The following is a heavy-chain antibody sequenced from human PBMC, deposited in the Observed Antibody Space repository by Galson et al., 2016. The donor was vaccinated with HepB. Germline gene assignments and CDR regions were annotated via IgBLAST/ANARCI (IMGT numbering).Heavy chain of an antibody. CDR2: IYHSGNT. CDR3: ASVDYYYAMDV. J-gene: IGHJ6*02. Sequence: SLRLSCAASGFTFSSYSMNWVRQAPGKGLEWIGDIYHSGNTNYMPSLQSRVTILVDNSKNQFSLRLTAVTAADAAVYYCASVDYYYAMDVWGQGTTVTVSS. CDR1: GFTFSSYSM. V-gene: IGHV4-4*02. D-gene: IGHD4-23*01.